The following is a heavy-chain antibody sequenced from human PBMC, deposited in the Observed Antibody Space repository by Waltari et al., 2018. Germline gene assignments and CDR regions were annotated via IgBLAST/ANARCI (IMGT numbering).Heavy chain of an antibody. D-gene: IGHD4-17*01. J-gene: IGHJ4*02. CDR1: GINFSTYS. V-gene: IGHV3-48*02. Sequence: EVQLVEAGGGLVKRGGSLRAPGAASGINFSTYSMNWVRQAPGKGLEWISYIKSTGSTIHYADSVKGRFTISRDNAKNSLYLQMNSLRDEDTAVYYCARGLGDYTYWGQGTLVTVSS. CDR2: IKSTGSTI. CDR3: ARGLGDYTY.